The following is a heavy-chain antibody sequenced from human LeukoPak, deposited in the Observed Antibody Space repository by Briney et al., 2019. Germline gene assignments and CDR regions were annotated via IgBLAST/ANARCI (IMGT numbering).Heavy chain of an antibody. Sequence: GGSLRLSCAASGFTFSNFGMNWVRQAPGKGLEWISYICDSCNTNYYADSVKGRFTISRDNSKNTLYLQMNSLRAEDTAVYYCAKGGYSYGPRNWFDPWGQGTLVTVSS. CDR3: AKGGYSYGPRNWFDP. V-gene: IGHV3-48*01. CDR1: GFTFSNFG. CDR2: ICDSCNTN. D-gene: IGHD5-18*01. J-gene: IGHJ5*02.